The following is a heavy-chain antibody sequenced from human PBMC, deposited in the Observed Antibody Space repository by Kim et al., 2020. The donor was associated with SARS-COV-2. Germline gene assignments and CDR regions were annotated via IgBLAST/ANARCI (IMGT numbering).Heavy chain of an antibody. CDR3: AKDHPAFGWPTFDC. V-gene: IGHV3-23*01. Sequence: GGSLRLSCEASGFNSNNYAMSWLRQAPGKGLEWVSAITKYDGRTDYARSVMGRFTISRDIAKNTVYLQMNNLRAEDTALYYCAKDHPAFGWPTFDCWGQGTLITVSS. J-gene: IGHJ4*02. CDR1: GFNSNNYA. D-gene: IGHD6-19*01. CDR2: ITKYDGRT.